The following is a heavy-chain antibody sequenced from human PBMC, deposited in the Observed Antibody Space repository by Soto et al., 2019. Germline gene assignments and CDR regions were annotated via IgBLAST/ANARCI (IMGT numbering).Heavy chain of an antibody. Sequence: SVKVSCKASGGTFSSYAISWVRQAPGQGLEWMGGIIPIFGTANYAQKFQGRVTITPDKSTSTAYMELSSLRSEDTAVYYCARDRVAVASYYFDYWGQGTLVTVSS. CDR1: GGTFSSYA. J-gene: IGHJ4*02. V-gene: IGHV1-69*06. D-gene: IGHD6-19*01. CDR3: ARDRVAVASYYFDY. CDR2: IIPIFGTA.